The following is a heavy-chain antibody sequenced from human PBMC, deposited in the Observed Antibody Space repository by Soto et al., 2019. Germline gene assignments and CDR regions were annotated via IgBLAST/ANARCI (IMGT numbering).Heavy chain of an antibody. J-gene: IGHJ5*02. CDR1: GASVSSYY. Sequence: QVQLQQSGPGLVRPSETLSLSCSVSGASVSSYYWSWVRQPPGKGLEWIGYIYYIGAYNYNPSLKSRVTISVDTSKNQFSLQLTSVTAADTAVYYCARTPETRDWLDPWGQGTLVTVSS. CDR3: ARTPETRDWLDP. CDR2: IYYIGAY. D-gene: IGHD1-7*01. V-gene: IGHV4-59*02.